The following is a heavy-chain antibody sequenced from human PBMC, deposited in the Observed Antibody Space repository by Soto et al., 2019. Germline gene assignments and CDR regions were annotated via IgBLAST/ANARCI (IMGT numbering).Heavy chain of an antibody. J-gene: IGHJ4*02. CDR2: ISGSGGST. D-gene: IGHD1-26*01. CDR3: AKDGAGGMGGAFFDY. V-gene: IGHV3-23*01. CDR1: GITFSSYA. Sequence: EVQLLESGGGLVQPGGSLRLSCAASGITFSSYAMSWVRQAPAKGLEWVSAISGSGGSTYYADSVKGRFTITRDNSKNALYLQMDSLSAEDTAVYYCAKDGAGGMGGAFFDYWGQGTLVMVSS.